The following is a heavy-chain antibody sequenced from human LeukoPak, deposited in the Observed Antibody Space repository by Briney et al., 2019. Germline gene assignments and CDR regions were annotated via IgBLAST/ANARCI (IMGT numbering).Heavy chain of an antibody. V-gene: IGHV3-74*01. CDR1: EFTFSRYW. CDR3: ATSYYDSSGYYYYGDAFAI. J-gene: IGHJ3*02. D-gene: IGHD3-22*01. CDR2: ISSDGSST. Sequence: GGSLRLSCAASEFTFSRYWMHWVRQALGKGLVWVSRISSDGSSTSYADSVKGRFTISRDNAKNTLYLQMNSLRAEDTAVYYCATSYYDSSGYYYYGDAFAIWGLGTMVTVSS.